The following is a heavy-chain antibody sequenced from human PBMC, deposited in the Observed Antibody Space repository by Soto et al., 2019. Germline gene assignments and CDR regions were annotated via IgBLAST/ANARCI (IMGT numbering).Heavy chain of an antibody. CDR1: GFTFRSYA. CDR2: ISVRGDYT. CDR3: AKLRFGDLDYFFDF. J-gene: IGHJ4*02. V-gene: IGHV3-23*01. Sequence: GGSLRLSCAASGFTFRSYAMSWVRQAPGKGLEWVSGISVRGDYTYYADSVKGRFTISRDTSKNTLYLQMNSLGADDTAVYYCAKLRFGDLDYFFDFWGQGTLVTVS. D-gene: IGHD3-10*01.